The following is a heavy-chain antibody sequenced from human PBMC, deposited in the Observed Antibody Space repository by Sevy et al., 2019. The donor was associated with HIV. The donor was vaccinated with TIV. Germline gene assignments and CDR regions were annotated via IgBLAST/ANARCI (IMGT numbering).Heavy chain of an antibody. V-gene: IGHV3-11*01. J-gene: IGHJ4*02. CDR1: GFTFSDYY. Sequence: GGSLRLSCAASGFTFSDYYMSWIRQAPGKGLEWVSYISSSGSTIYYSDSVKGRFTISRDNAKNSLYLQMNSLRAEDTGVYYCARDGGVVPAAFDYWGQGTLVTVSS. CDR2: ISSSGSTI. D-gene: IGHD2-2*01. CDR3: ARDGGVVPAAFDY.